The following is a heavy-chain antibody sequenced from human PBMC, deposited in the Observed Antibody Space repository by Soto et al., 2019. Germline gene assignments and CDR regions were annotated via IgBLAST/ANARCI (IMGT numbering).Heavy chain of an antibody. V-gene: IGHV3-23*01. CDR3: ANGGGDYSSVWYGAFDI. J-gene: IGHJ3*02. CDR2: ISGSGGST. D-gene: IGHD6-19*01. CDR1: GFTFNSYA. Sequence: EVQLLESGGGLVQPGGSLRLSCAASGFTFNSYAMSWVRQAPGKGLEWVSVISGSGGSTYYADSVKGRCTISRDNSQMTLYLQRNSPRAEATALYYCANGGGDYSSVWYGAFDIWGQGTMVTVSS.